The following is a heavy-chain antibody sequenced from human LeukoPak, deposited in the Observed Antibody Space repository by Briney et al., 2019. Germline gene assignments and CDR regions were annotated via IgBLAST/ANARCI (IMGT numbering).Heavy chain of an antibody. Sequence: GGSLRLSCAASGFTFSSYGMHWVRQAPGKGLEWVTFILYDGSKKYYADSVKGRFTISRDNSKNTLYLQMNSLRPEDTAVYYCAKDNLRFFDWLLPPPFFDYWGQGTLVTVSS. CDR1: GFTFSSYG. J-gene: IGHJ4*02. V-gene: IGHV3-30*02. CDR2: ILYDGSKK. CDR3: AKDNLRFFDWLLPPPFFDY. D-gene: IGHD3-9*01.